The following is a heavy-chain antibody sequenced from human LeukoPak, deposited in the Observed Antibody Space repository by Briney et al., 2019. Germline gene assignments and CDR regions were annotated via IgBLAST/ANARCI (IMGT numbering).Heavy chain of an antibody. CDR3: ARVDYYTSGSYYNVKRMDV. Sequence: GASVKVSCKASGGTFSSYAISWVRQAPGQGLEWMGGIIPIFGTANYAQKFQGRVTITTDESTSTAYMELSSLRSEDTAVYYCARVDYYTSGSYYNVKRMDVWGQGTTVTVSS. D-gene: IGHD3-10*01. V-gene: IGHV1-69*05. CDR2: IIPIFGTA. J-gene: IGHJ6*02. CDR1: GGTFSSYA.